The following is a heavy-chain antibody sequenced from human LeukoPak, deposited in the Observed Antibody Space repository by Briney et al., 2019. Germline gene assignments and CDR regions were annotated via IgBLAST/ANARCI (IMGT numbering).Heavy chain of an antibody. D-gene: IGHD4-17*01. CDR1: GGTFSSYA. V-gene: IGHV1-69*04. J-gene: IGHJ6*03. Sequence: SVKVSCKASGGTFSSYAISWVRQAPGEGREWMGRIIPILGIANYAQKFQGRVTITADKSTSTAYMELSSLRSEDTAVYYCAREGVTTVTTSPYYYYYMDVWGKGTTVTVSS. CDR2: IIPILGIA. CDR3: AREGVTTVTTSPYYYYYMDV.